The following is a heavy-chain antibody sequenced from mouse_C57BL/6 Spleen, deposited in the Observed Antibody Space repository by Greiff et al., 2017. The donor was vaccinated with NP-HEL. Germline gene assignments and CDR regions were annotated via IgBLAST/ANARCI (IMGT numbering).Heavy chain of an antibody. CDR2: IYPGDGDT. D-gene: IGHD2-5*01. V-gene: IGHV1-82*01. CDR3: TRGYSNYGGYAMDY. CDR1: GYAFSSSW. J-gene: IGHJ4*01. Sequence: VQLQQSGPELVKPGASVKISCKASGYAFSSSWMNWVKQRPGKGLEWIGRIYPGDGDTNYNGKFKGKDTLTADKSSSTAYMQLSSLTSEDSAVYFCTRGYSNYGGYAMDYWGQGTSVTVSA.